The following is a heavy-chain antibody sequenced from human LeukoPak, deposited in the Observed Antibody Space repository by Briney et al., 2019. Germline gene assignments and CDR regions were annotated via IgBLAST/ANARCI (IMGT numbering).Heavy chain of an antibody. CDR3: ARSVVVAATDSPLFDY. J-gene: IGHJ4*02. Sequence: ASVKVSCKASGYTLTDYYMHWVRQAPGQGLEWMGRINPNSGGTNYAQKFQGWVTMTRDTSISTAYMELSRLRSDDTAVYYCARSVVVAATDSPLFDYWAREPWSPSPQ. V-gene: IGHV1-2*04. CDR1: GYTLTDYY. CDR2: INPNSGGT. D-gene: IGHD2-15*01.